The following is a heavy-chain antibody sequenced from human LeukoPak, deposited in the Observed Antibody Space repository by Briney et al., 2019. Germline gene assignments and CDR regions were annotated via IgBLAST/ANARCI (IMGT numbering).Heavy chain of an antibody. Sequence: SETLSLTCTVSGGSISSYYWSWIRQPAGKGLEWIGRIYTSGSTNYNPSLKSRVTMSVDTSKNQFSLKLSSVTAADTAVYFCARGSQVDDFWSGYRAPLDYWGQGTLVTVSS. CDR2: IYTSGST. V-gene: IGHV4-4*07. D-gene: IGHD3-3*01. CDR3: ARGSQVDDFWSGYRAPLDY. CDR1: GGSISSYY. J-gene: IGHJ4*02.